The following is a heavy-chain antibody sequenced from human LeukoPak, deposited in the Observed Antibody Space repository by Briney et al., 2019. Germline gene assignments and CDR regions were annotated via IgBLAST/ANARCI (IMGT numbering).Heavy chain of an antibody. D-gene: IGHD3-10*01. V-gene: IGHV1-18*01. J-gene: IGHJ4*02. CDR3: ARDFTITMVRGVNPFDY. CDR2: ISAYNGNT. Sequence: ASVKVSFKPSGYTLTSYGNSWVRHAPGQGLEWMGWISAYNGNTNYAQKLQGRVTMTTDTSTSTAYMELRSLRSDDTAVYYCARDFTITMVRGVNPFDYWGEGTLVTVSS. CDR1: GYTLTSYG.